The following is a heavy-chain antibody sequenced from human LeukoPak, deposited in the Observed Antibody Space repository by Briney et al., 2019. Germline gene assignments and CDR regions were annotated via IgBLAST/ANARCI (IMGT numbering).Heavy chain of an antibody. Sequence: GGSLRLSCAASGFTFNSYEMNWVRQAPGKGMEWVSYISSSGSTIYYADSVKGRFTISRDNAKNSLYLQMNSLRAEDTAVYYCAELGITMIGGVWGKGTTVTISS. CDR2: ISSSGSTI. J-gene: IGHJ6*04. V-gene: IGHV3-48*03. CDR3: AELGITMIGGV. CDR1: GFTFNSYE. D-gene: IGHD3-10*02.